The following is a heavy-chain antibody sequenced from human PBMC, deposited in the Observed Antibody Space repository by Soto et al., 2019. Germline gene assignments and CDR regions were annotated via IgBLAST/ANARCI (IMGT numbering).Heavy chain of an antibody. Sequence: EVQLVESGGDLVQPGGFLRLSCAASGFTFTTYWMHWVRQSPGKGLVWVSRINPDGSRTSYADSVKGRFTISRDNAKNTLYLQMNSLGAEDTAVYYCARVAVTTYYFDYWGHGTLVTVSS. J-gene: IGHJ4*01. CDR2: INPDGSRT. D-gene: IGHD4-17*01. CDR1: GFTFTTYW. CDR3: ARVAVTTYYFDY. V-gene: IGHV3-74*01.